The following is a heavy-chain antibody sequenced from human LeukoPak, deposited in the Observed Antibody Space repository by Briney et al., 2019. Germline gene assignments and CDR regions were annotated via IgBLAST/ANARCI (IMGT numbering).Heavy chain of an antibody. V-gene: IGHV4-31*03. CDR2: IYYSGST. J-gene: IGHJ3*02. Sequence: SETLSLTCTVSGGSIGSGGYYWSWIRQHPGKGLEWIGYIYYSGSTYYNPSLKSRVTISVDTSKNQFSLKLSSVTAADTAVYYCARRYSSSARGAFDIWGQGTMVTVSS. CDR3: ARRYSSSARGAFDI. D-gene: IGHD2-21*01. CDR1: GGSIGSGGYY.